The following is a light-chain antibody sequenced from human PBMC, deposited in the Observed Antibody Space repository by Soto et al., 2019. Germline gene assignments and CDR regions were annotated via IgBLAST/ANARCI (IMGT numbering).Light chain of an antibody. CDR3: QQRDNFPLT. CDR1: QSISSH. Sequence: VLTQSPATLSVSPGETATLACRASQSISSHLAWYQHRPGQAPRLLIYDASNRDADIPPRFSGSGFGTDFTLTITSLEPEDFALYYCQQRDNFPLTFGGGTKLEIK. CDR2: DAS. J-gene: IGKJ4*01. V-gene: IGKV3-11*01.